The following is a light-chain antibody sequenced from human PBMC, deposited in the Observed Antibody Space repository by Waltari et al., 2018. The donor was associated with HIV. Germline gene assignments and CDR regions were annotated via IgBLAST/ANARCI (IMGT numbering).Light chain of an antibody. J-gene: IGKJ3*01. CDR1: QSVGSY. CDR2: DAS. CDR3: QQRNNWPF. V-gene: IGKV3-11*01. Sequence: EVVSTQSPATLSLSPGERATLSCRASQSVGSYLAWYQQKPGQAPRLLIYDASNRATGIPARFSGSGSGTDFTLTISSLEPEDFAVYYCQQRNNWPFFGPGAKVDIK.